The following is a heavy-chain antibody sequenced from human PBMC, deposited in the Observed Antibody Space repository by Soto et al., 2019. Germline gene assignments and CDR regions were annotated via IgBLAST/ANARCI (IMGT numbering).Heavy chain of an antibody. CDR3: ARDESSVYSSSWYDY. CDR2: IISSGSTI. CDR1: GFTFSDYY. Sequence: QVQLVESGGGLVKPGGSLRLSCAASGFTFSDYYMSWIRQAPGTGLVWVSYIISSGSTIYYADCGKGRFTISRDHANNSLYLQMNSLRAEDTAVYYCARDESSVYSSSWYDYWGQGTLVTASS. V-gene: IGHV3-11*01. D-gene: IGHD6-13*01. J-gene: IGHJ4*02.